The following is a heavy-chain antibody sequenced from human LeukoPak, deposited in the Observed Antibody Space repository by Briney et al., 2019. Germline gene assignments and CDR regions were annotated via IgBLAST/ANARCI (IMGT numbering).Heavy chain of an antibody. CDR2: IYYSGST. D-gene: IGHD6-13*01. CDR1: GGSISSYY. J-gene: IGHJ5*02. V-gene: IGHV4-59*01. CDR3: ARATAGTSGFDP. Sequence: PSETLSLTCTVSGGSISSYYWSWIRQPPGKGLEWIGYIYYSGSTNYNPSLKSRVTISVDTSKNQFSLKLSSVTAADTAVYYCARATAGTSGFDPWGQGTLVTVSS.